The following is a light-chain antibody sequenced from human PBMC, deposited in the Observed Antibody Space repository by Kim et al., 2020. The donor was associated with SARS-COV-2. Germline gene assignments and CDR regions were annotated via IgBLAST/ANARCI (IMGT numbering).Light chain of an antibody. CDR3: QQYGNFPLT. V-gene: IGKV1-33*01. J-gene: IGKJ4*01. CDR2: GAS. CDR1: QDINNY. Sequence: DIQMTQSPSSLCASVGDRVTITCQASQDINNYLNWYQEKPGKAPKLLIYGASNLKTGVPSRFSGSGSGTDFTFTISSLQPEDFATYYCQQYGNFPLTFGGGTKVDIK.